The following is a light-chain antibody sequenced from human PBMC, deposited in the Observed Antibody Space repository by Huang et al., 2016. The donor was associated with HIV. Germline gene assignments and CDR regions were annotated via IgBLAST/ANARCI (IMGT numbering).Light chain of an antibody. Sequence: ERVMTQSPATLSVAPGERVTLSCRASHSVRSNLAWYQQKPGQAPRLLIHGASTRATGIPARFIGSGSGRDFTLAISSLQSEDSGVYFCQQYDNWPLTFGQGTRLGIK. CDR2: GAS. CDR1: HSVRSN. CDR3: QQYDNWPLT. J-gene: IGKJ5*01. V-gene: IGKV3-15*01.